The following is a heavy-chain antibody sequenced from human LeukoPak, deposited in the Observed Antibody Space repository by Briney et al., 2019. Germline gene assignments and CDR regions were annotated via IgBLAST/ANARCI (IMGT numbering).Heavy chain of an antibody. D-gene: IGHD3-10*01. Sequence: GGSLRLSCAASGFTFSRYIMNWVRQAPGKGLEWLSSISSGGMWIYYADSVKGRFTISRDNSKNTLYLQMNSLRAEDTAIYYCAKVTYGSGTYGAFDSWGQGTLVTVSS. CDR2: ISSGGMWI. J-gene: IGHJ4*02. V-gene: IGHV3-23*01. CDR3: AKVTYGSGTYGAFDS. CDR1: GFTFSRYI.